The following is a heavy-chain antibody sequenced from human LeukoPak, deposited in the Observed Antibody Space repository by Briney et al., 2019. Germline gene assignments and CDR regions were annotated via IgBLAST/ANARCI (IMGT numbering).Heavy chain of an antibody. CDR3: AKESYGSGSYSAPGDYYYYYMDV. CDR2: ISGSGGST. CDR1: GFTFSSYA. Sequence: GGSLRLSCAASGFTFSSYAMSWVRQAPGKGLEWVSAISGSGGSTYYADSVKGRFTVSRDNSKNTLYLQMNSLRPEDTAVYYCAKESYGSGSYSAPGDYYYYYMDVWGIGTTVTISS. V-gene: IGHV3-23*01. D-gene: IGHD3-10*01. J-gene: IGHJ6*03.